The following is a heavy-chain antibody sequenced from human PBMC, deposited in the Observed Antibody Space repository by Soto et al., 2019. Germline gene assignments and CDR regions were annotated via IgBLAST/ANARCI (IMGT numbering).Heavy chain of an antibody. CDR2: VNGGNGKT. CDR3: ASGIVAIDILDYYYGMDV. CDR1: GYTLTSYS. D-gene: IGHD5-12*01. Sequence: ASVKVSCKASGYTLTSYSMHWVLQAPGQMLEWTGRVNGGNGKTKYSQKLNGRVTITRDTYASTAYMERSSLRSEDTAVYYCASGIVAIDILDYYYGMDVWGKGTTVPVSS. V-gene: IGHV1-3*01. J-gene: IGHJ6*04.